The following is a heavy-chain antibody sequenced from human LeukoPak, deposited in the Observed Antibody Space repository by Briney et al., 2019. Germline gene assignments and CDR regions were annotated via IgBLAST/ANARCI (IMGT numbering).Heavy chain of an antibody. CDR2: LSSGGTT. D-gene: IGHD1-26*01. Sequence: PGGSLRLSCAASGFTVSSNYMRWVREAPGKGLEWVSVLSSGGTTYYADSVKGRFTISRDTSKNTLYLQMNSLRAEDTAIYYCARGGDIVGATRSAFDFWGQGTMVTVSS. CDR1: GFTVSSNY. CDR3: ARGGDIVGATRSAFDF. J-gene: IGHJ3*01. V-gene: IGHV3-53*01.